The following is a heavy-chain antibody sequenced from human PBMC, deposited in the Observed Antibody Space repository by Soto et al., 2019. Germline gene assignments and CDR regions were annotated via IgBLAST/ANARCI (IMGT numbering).Heavy chain of an antibody. CDR3: TRDKNGWEQLIDY. Sequence: GGSLRLSCAASGFTFDDYGMSWVRQAPGKGLEWVSDINTNSGYTSYADSVKGRFTISRDNAKNSLYLQMNSLRAEDTAVYYCTRDKNGWEQLIDYWGQGALVTVSS. J-gene: IGHJ4*02. V-gene: IGHV3-20*04. D-gene: IGHD1-26*01. CDR2: INTNSGYT. CDR1: GFTFDDYG.